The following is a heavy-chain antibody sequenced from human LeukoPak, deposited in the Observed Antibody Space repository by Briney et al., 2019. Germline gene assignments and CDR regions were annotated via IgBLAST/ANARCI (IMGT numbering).Heavy chain of an antibody. CDR1: GYSISSGYY. Sequence: PSETLSLTCTVSGYSISSGYYWGWIRQPPGKGLEWIGSIYHSGSTYYNPSLKSRVTISVDTSKNQFSLKLSSVTAADTAVYYCARDSSGTANYYYYYMDVWGKGTTVTVSS. J-gene: IGHJ6*03. CDR3: ARDSSGTANYYYYYMDV. D-gene: IGHD6-19*01. V-gene: IGHV4-38-2*02. CDR2: IYHSGST.